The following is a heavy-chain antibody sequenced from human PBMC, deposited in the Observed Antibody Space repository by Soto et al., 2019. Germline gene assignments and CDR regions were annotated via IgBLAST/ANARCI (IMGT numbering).Heavy chain of an antibody. CDR2: IFSSGTT. J-gene: IGHJ4*02. Sequence: LETLSLTCTVSGDSINTRSYYFFCIRQPPGKGLELIANIFSSGTTDYNSSLKSRVTISIDTSKNLFSLDVRSVAAADTAVYFCARHSGYSYGFDYWGQGVLVTVSS. D-gene: IGHD5-18*01. CDR3: ARHSGYSYGFDY. V-gene: IGHV4-39*01. CDR1: GDSINTRSYY.